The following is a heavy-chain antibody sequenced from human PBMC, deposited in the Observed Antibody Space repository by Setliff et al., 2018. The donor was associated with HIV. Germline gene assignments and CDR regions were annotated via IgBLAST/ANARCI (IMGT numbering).Heavy chain of an antibody. V-gene: IGHV1-2*02. CDR1: GYTFSGYY. D-gene: IGHD1-26*01. J-gene: IGHJ5*02. CDR3: ALASIVSTARWNH. CDR2: INPNSGAT. Sequence: ASVKVSCKASGYTFSGYYLHWVRRAPGQGLEWMGWINPNSGATNYAQNFQGRVTMTRDTSLSTAYMDLSSLTSDDTAVYYGALASIVSTARWNHWGRGTLVTVSS.